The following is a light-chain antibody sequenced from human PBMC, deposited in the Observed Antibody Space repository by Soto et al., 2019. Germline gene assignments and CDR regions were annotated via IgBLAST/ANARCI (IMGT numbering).Light chain of an antibody. Sequence: EIVMTQSPATLSVSPGERATLSCRASQSVSSNLAWYQQKPGQAPRLLIYGASTRATGIPARFSGSGSGTEFTLTISGLQSEDFAVYYCQQYDNLPRTFGQGTKVEIK. CDR2: GAS. V-gene: IGKV3-15*01. CDR3: QQYDNLPRT. CDR1: QSVSSN. J-gene: IGKJ1*01.